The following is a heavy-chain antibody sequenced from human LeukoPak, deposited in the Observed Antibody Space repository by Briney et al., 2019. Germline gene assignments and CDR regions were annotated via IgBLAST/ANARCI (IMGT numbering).Heavy chain of an antibody. Sequence: GGSLRLSCAASEFTFSTYAMNWVRRAPGKGLEWVSVVSGSSGTTYYADSVKGRFTISRDDSKSTLYLQINSLRAEDTAVYYCAKDYGPMGLFDYWGQGTLVTVSS. CDR1: EFTFSTYA. CDR3: AKDYGPMGLFDY. V-gene: IGHV3-23*01. D-gene: IGHD4-17*01. J-gene: IGHJ4*02. CDR2: VSGSSGTT.